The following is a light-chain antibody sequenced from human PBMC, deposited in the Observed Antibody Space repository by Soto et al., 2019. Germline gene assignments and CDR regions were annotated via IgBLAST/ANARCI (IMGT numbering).Light chain of an antibody. CDR1: QSISSW. CDR3: QQYNTYPWT. Sequence: DIQMTQSPATLSASVGNRVTITGRPSQSISSWLAWYQQKPGKVPKLLIDDASSLESGVPSRFSGSGSGTEFTLTISSLQPDDFATYYCQQYNTYPWTFGQGTRVEIK. V-gene: IGKV1-5*01. J-gene: IGKJ1*01. CDR2: DAS.